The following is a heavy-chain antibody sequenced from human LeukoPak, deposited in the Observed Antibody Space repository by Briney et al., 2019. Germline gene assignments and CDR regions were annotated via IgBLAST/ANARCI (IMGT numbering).Heavy chain of an antibody. J-gene: IGHJ4*02. D-gene: IGHD2-15*01. CDR3: ARDLEDFDSPANDY. V-gene: IGHV4-4*07. CDR1: GDSISVYY. Sequence: PSETLSLTCTVSGDSISVYYWAWIRQPAGKGLEWIGHIYAPGSSNYSPSFKSRVTMSIDMSNNQFSLRLNPVTAADTAMYYCARDLEDFDSPANDYWGQGTHVIVSP. CDR2: IYAPGSS.